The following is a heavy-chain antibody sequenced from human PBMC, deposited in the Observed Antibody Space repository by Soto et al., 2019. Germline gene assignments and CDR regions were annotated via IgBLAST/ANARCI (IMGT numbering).Heavy chain of an antibody. V-gene: IGHV1-69*13. Sequence: SVKVFSKACAGSFRTYAISWVRRAPGQGLEWMGGTIPMLGPANYAQKFQGRVTITADESTRTAYMELSSLRSEDTAVYYCARTVVEMGTTYYYYGMGVWGQGTTVTGSS. CDR2: TIPMLGPA. CDR1: AGSFRTYA. J-gene: IGHJ6*01. D-gene: IGHD1-1*01. CDR3: ARTVVEMGTTYYYYGMGV.